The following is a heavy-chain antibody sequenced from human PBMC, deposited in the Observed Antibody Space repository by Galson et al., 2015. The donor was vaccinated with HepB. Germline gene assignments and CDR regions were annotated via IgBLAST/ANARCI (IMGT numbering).Heavy chain of an antibody. Sequence: SLRLSCAASGFTFSNYAMSWVRQARGKGLEWVSTISASGADTKYAESVNGRFTISRDNANNTLSLQMTSPRDEDTALYFCAKGRYASRSHFDSWGQGALVTVSP. V-gene: IGHV3-23*01. CDR1: GFTFSNYA. J-gene: IGHJ4*02. D-gene: IGHD3-16*01. CDR3: AKGRYASRSHFDS. CDR2: ISASGADT.